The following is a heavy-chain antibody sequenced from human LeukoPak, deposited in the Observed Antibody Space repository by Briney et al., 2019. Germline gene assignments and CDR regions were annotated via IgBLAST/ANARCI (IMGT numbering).Heavy chain of an antibody. CDR2: ISRSSTYI. Sequence: GGSLRLSCAASGFTFSNYRMNWVRQAPGMGLEWVSSISRSSTYIYYADSVKGRFTISRDNAKNSLYLQMNSLRAEDTAVYYCAREGDGYNEFDYWGQGTLVTVSS. J-gene: IGHJ4*02. D-gene: IGHD5-24*01. CDR1: GFTFSNYR. V-gene: IGHV3-21*01. CDR3: AREGDGYNEFDY.